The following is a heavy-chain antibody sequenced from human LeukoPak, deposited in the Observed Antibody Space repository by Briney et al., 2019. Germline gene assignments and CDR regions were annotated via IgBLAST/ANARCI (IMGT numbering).Heavy chain of an antibody. D-gene: IGHD3-9*01. V-gene: IGHV4-34*01. CDR1: GGSISSYY. Sequence: SSETLSLTCTVSGGSISSYYWSWIRQPPGKGLEWIGEINHSGSTNYNPSLKSRVTISVDTSKNQFSLKLSSVTAADTAVYYCAGNPRLRYFDWLYRYFDYWGQGTLVTVSS. CDR2: INHSGST. J-gene: IGHJ4*02. CDR3: AGNPRLRYFDWLYRYFDY.